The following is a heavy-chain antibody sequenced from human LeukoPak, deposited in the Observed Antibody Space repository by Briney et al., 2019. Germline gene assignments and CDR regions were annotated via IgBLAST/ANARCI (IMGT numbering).Heavy chain of an antibody. Sequence: SETLSLTCTVSGGSISSYYWSWIRQPPGKGLEWIGYIYYSGSTNYNPSLKSRVTISVDTSKNQFSLKLSSVTAADTAVYYCARGGGDGPYDYWGQGTLVTVSS. CDR1: GGSISSYY. CDR2: IYYSGST. J-gene: IGHJ4*02. D-gene: IGHD4-17*01. V-gene: IGHV4-59*01. CDR3: ARGGGDGPYDY.